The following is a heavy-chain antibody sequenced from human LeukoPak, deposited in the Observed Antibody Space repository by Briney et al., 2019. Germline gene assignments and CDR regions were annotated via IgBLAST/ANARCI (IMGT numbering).Heavy chain of an antibody. CDR3: ARKHRFNYYDSSGYYHEGYYFDY. CDR1: GYSISSGNY. Sequence: SETLSLTCTVSGYSISSGNYWGWIRQPPGKGLEWIGEINHSGSTNYNPSLKSRVTISVDTSKNQFSLKLSSVTAADTAVYYCARKHRFNYYDSSGYYHEGYYFDYWGQGTLVTASS. V-gene: IGHV4-38-2*02. J-gene: IGHJ4*02. D-gene: IGHD3-22*01. CDR2: INHSGST.